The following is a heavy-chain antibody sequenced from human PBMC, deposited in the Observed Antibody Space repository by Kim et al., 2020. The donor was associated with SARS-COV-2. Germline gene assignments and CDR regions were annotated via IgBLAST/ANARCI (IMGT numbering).Heavy chain of an antibody. V-gene: IGHV1-18*01. CDR2: ISAYNGNI. CDR3: ARDGDTSTGGYYFYGMDV. Sequence: ASVKVSCKASGYMFTSYGISWVRQAPGQGLEWMGWISAYNGNIKYAQKVQGRVTMTGDISTNTVYMEVRSLRSDDTAVYYCARDGDTSTGGYYFYGMDVWGQGTTVTVSS. J-gene: IGHJ6*02. CDR1: GYMFTSYG. D-gene: IGHD3-3*01.